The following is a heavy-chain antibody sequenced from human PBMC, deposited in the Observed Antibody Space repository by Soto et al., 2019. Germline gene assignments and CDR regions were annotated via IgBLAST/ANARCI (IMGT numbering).Heavy chain of an antibody. CDR3: AKDNCISTSCYRLYNWFDP. V-gene: IGHV3-30*18. CDR1: GFTFSSYG. D-gene: IGHD2-2*01. J-gene: IGHJ5*02. CDR2: ISYGGSNK. Sequence: QVQLVESGGGVVQPGRSLRLSCAASGFTFSSYGMHWVRQAPGKGLEWVAVISYGGSNKYYADSVKGRFTISRDNSKNTLYLHMNNLSAEDTAVYYCAKDNCISTSCYRLYNWFDPWGQGTLVTVSS.